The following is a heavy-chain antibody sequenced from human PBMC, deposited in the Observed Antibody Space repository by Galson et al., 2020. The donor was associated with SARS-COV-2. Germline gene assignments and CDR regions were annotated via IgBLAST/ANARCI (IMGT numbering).Heavy chain of an antibody. CDR3: ARGRSSSSWYYYYYGMDV. CDR2: INHSGST. D-gene: IGHD6-13*01. CDR1: GGSFSGYY. V-gene: IGHV4-34*01. Sequence: AVVNSSETLSLTCAVYGGSFSGYYWSWIRQPPGKGLEWIGEINHSGSTNYNPSLKSRVTISVDTSKNQFSLKLSSVTAADTAVYYCARGRSSSSWYYYYYGMDVWGQGTTVTVSS. J-gene: IGHJ6*02.